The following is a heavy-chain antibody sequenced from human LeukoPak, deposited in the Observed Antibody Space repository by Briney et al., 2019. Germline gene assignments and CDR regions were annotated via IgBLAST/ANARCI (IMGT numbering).Heavy chain of an antibody. D-gene: IGHD4-23*01. J-gene: IGHJ5*02. CDR2: MNPNSGNT. CDR1: GYTFTTYD. CDR3: ARGPNKSDGGNSGSAWFDP. Sequence: ASVKASCKASGYTFTTYDINRVRQATGQRLEWLGWMNPNSGNTGYAQKFQGRVTMTRNTSISTAYMELRSLRSEDTAVYYCARGPNKSDGGNSGSAWFDPWGQGTLVTVSS. V-gene: IGHV1-8*01.